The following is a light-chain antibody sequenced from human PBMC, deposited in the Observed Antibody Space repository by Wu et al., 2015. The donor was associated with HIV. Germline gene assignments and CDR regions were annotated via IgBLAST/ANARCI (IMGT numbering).Light chain of an antibody. V-gene: IGKV3-11*01. CDR3: QQSSNWPLT. CDR1: QTVTYS. J-gene: IGKJ5*01. CDR2: DIS. Sequence: EIVLTQSPVTLSVSPGERATLSCRASQTVTYSLAWYQQKPGQTLRLLIHDISTRAPGIPARFSGGGSGTDFTLSISSLEPEDFAVYYCQQSSNWPLTFGQRTTTG.